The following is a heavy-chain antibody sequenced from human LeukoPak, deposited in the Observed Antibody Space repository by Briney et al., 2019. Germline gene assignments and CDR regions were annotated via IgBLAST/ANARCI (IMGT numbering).Heavy chain of an antibody. D-gene: IGHD3-10*01. CDR2: ISISGGST. Sequence: QPGGSLRLSCAASGFTFSTYAMSWVRQAPGRGLEWVSGISISGGSTYYADSVKGQFTISRDNSKNTLYLQMNRLRAEDTAVYYCAKDRDLLFAHCWFDLWGQGTLVTVSS. CDR1: GFTFSTYA. J-gene: IGHJ5*02. CDR3: AKDRDLLFAHCWFDL. V-gene: IGHV3-23*01.